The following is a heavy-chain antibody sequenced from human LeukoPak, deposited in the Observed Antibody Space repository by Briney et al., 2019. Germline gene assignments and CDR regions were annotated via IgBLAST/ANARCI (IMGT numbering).Heavy chain of an antibody. J-gene: IGHJ4*02. CDR2: INHSGAT. D-gene: IGHD4-17*01. Sequence: PSETLSLTCAVYGGSLSGYYWSWIRQPPGKGLEWIGEINHSGATNYNPSPKSRVIIVVDTSKNQFSLRLSSVTAADTAMYYCARGIYGVYYFDYWGQGALVTVSS. V-gene: IGHV4-34*01. CDR3: ARGIYGVYYFDY. CDR1: GGSLSGYY.